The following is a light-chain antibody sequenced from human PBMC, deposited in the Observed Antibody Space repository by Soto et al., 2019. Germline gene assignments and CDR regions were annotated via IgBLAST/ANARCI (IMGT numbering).Light chain of an antibody. CDR2: GSY. CDR3: QSYDSSLSAWV. Sequence: QSVLTQPPSVSGAPGQRVTISCTVSSSNIGAGSDVHWYQQVPGTAPKLLVYGSYNRPSGVPDRFSGSKSGTSASLAITGLQAEDEADFYCQSYDSSLSAWVFGTGTKVT. J-gene: IGLJ1*01. V-gene: IGLV1-40*01. CDR1: SSNIGAGSD.